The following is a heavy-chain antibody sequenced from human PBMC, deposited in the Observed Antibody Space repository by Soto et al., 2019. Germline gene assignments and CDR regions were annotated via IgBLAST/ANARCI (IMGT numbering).Heavy chain of an antibody. CDR1: GFTFSSYS. Sequence: PGGSLRLSCAASGFTFSSYSMNWVRQAPGKGLEWVSSISSSSSYIYYADSVKGRFTISRDNAKNSLYLQMNSLRAEDTAVYYCARDSAGTQPPDDAFDIWGQGTMVTVSS. V-gene: IGHV3-21*01. CDR2: ISSSSSYI. CDR3: ARDSAGTQPPDDAFDI. D-gene: IGHD1-1*01. J-gene: IGHJ3*02.